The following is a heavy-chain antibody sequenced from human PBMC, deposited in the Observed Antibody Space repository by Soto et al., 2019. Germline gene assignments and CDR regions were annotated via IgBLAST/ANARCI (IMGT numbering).Heavy chain of an antibody. D-gene: IGHD5-12*01. Sequence: SETLSLTCAVSGYSISSGYYWGWIRQPPGKGLEWIGNIYHSGNTYYNPSITKRTTISLDTSKDQFTPKPRSVTAADTGVYYRARGANIMATTADGFDLWGQGTMVTVSS. CDR2: IYHSGNT. J-gene: IGHJ3*01. CDR3: ARGANIMATTADGFDL. CDR1: GYSISSGYY. V-gene: IGHV4-38-2*01.